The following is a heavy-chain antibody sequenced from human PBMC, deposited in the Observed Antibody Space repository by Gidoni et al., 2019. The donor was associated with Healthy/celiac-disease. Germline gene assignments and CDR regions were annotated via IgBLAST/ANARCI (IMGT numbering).Heavy chain of an antibody. J-gene: IGHJ4*02. CDR1: GFPFGSYA. Sequence: QVQLVESGGGVVQPGRSLRLSCAASGFPFGSYARHWVRQAPGKGLEWVEVRSYDGSNKYYADSVKGRFTISRDNSKNTLYLQMNSLRAEDTAVYYCARDATSLTKYYGDYAFDYWGQGTLVTVSS. D-gene: IGHD4-17*01. CDR2: RSYDGSNK. CDR3: ARDATSLTKYYGDYAFDY. V-gene: IGHV3-30-3*01.